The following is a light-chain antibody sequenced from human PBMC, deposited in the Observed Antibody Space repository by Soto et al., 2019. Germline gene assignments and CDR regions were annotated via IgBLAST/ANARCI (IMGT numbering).Light chain of an antibody. CDR1: QSVSSN. J-gene: IGKJ1*01. CDR2: GAS. Sequence: EIVMTQSPATLSVSPGERATLSCRASQSVSSNLAWYQQKPGQAPRLLIYGASTRATGIPARFSGCGSGTEFTVNISGLQYEDFAVYYCQQYNNWPRTFGQGTKVEI. V-gene: IGKV3-15*01. CDR3: QQYNNWPRT.